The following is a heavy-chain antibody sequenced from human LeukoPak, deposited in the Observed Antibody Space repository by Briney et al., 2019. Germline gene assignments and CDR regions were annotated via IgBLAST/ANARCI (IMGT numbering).Heavy chain of an antibody. J-gene: IGHJ4*02. D-gene: IGHD3-10*01. CDR2: ISYDGSNK. CDR1: GFTFSSYG. V-gene: IGHV3-30*18. CDR3: AKDSSGPVLLWFGEMGGIDY. Sequence: GGSLRLSCAASGFTFSSYGMHWVRQAPGKGLEWVAVISYDGSNKYYADSVKGRFTISRGNSKNTLYLQMNSLRAEDTAVYYCAKDSSGPVLLWFGEMGGIDYWGQGTLVTVSS.